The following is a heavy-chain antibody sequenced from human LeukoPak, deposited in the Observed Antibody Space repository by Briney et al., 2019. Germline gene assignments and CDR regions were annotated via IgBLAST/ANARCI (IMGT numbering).Heavy chain of an antibody. J-gene: IGHJ1*01. CDR3: ARDIGSGSYYGYFQH. V-gene: IGHV3-7*01. CDR2: IKQDGSEK. D-gene: IGHD1-26*01. Sequence: GGSLRLSCAASGFTFSTYWMTWVRQAPGKGLEWVANIKQDGSEKYYVDSVKGRFTISRDNAKNSRYLQMNSLRAEDTAVYYCARDIGSGSYYGYFQHWGQGTLVTVSS. CDR1: GFTFSTYW.